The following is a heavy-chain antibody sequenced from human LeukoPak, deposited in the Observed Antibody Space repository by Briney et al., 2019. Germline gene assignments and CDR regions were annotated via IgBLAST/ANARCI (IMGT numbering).Heavy chain of an antibody. V-gene: IGHV3-53*01. J-gene: IGHJ6*03. Sequence: GGSLRLSCAASGFTVSSNYMSWVRQAPGKGLEWVSVIYSGGSTYYAYSVKGRFTISRDNSKNTLYLQMNSLRAEDTAVYYCARDSGWYNMDVWGKGTTVTVSS. CDR1: GFTVSSNY. D-gene: IGHD6-19*01. CDR3: ARDSGWYNMDV. CDR2: IYSGGST.